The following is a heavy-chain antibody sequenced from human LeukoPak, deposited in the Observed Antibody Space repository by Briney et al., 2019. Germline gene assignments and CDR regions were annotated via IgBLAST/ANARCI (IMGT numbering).Heavy chain of an antibody. Sequence: PSQTLSLTCTVSGGSISSGGYYWSWIRQHPGKGLEWIGYIYYSGSTYYNPSLKSRVTISVDTSKNEFSLKLSSVTAADTAVYYCASLHDTSGYLVGFDIWGQGTMATVFS. J-gene: IGHJ3*02. V-gene: IGHV4-30-4*08. CDR1: GGSISSGGYY. CDR3: ASLHDTSGYLVGFDI. CDR2: IYYSGST. D-gene: IGHD3-22*01.